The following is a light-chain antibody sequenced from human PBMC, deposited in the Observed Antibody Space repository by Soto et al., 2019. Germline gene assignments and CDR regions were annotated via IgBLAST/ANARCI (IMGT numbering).Light chain of an antibody. CDR2: EVS. Sequence: SALTPPAPLSGSPGQSITISCTGTSRYVGSYNLVSWYQHHPGKAPKLMIYEVSERPSGVSNRFSGSKSGNTASLTISGLQAEDEADYYCCSYAGRTTPYVFGTGTKVTV. CDR3: CSYAGRTTPYV. J-gene: IGLJ1*01. CDR1: SRYVGSYNL. V-gene: IGLV2-23*02.